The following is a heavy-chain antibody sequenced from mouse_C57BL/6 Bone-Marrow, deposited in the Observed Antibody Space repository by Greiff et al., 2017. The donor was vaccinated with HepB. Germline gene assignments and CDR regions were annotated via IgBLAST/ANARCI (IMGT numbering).Heavy chain of an antibody. CDR1: GYTFTSYW. V-gene: IGHV1-50*01. CDR3: AREYSNHWYFDV. CDR2: IDPSDSYT. Sequence: QVQLQQPGAELVKPGASVKLSCKASGYTFTSYWMQWVKQRPGQGLEWIGEIDPSDSYTNYNQKFKGKATLTVDTSSSTAYMQLSSLTSEDSAVYYCAREYSNHWYFDVWGTGTTVTVSS. D-gene: IGHD2-5*01. J-gene: IGHJ1*03.